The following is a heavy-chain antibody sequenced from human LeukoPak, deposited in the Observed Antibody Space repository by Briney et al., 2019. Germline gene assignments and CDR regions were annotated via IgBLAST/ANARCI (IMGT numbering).Heavy chain of an antibody. CDR1: GFTFSSYA. CDR3: AKVPLNSIAAFYYYYVDV. Sequence: GGSLRLSCAASGFTFSSYAMSWVRQAPGKGLEWVSAISGSGGSTYYADSVKGRFTISRDNSKNTLYLQMNSLRAEDTAVYYCAKVPLNSIAAFYYYYVDVWGKGTTVTVSS. V-gene: IGHV3-23*01. J-gene: IGHJ6*03. CDR2: ISGSGGST. D-gene: IGHD6-6*01.